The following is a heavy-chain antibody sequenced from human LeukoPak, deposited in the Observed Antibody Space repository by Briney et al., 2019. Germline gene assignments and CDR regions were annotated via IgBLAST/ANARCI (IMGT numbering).Heavy chain of an antibody. CDR3: ARSYSRRIIDY. J-gene: IGHJ4*02. CDR1: GYTFTSYG. V-gene: IGHV1-18*01. D-gene: IGHD1-26*01. CDR2: ISAYNGNT. Sequence: GASVNVSCKASGYTFTSYGISWVRQAPGQGLEWMGWISAYNGNTKYEQKFQGRVTMTIGTSTTTAYMDLRSLRPDDTAIYYCARSYSRRIIDYWGQGALVTVSS.